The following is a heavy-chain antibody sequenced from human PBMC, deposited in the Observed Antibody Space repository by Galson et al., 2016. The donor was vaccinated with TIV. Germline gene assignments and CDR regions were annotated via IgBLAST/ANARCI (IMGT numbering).Heavy chain of an antibody. V-gene: IGHV3-9*01. CDR2: ISWKSYYI. J-gene: IGHJ4*02. CDR1: GFSFEDYA. D-gene: IGHD3-10*01. Sequence: SLRLSCAASGFSFEDYAMHWVRQTPGKGLERVSVISWKSYYINYAGSVKGRFTMSRDNAKNSLYLQMNSLRPEDTAFYYCVKGDYHGSGGYCDYWGRGTLVTVSS. CDR3: VKGDYHGSGGYCDY.